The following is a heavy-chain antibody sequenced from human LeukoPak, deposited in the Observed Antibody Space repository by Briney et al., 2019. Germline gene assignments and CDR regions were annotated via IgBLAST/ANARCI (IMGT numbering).Heavy chain of an antibody. CDR1: GFTFSTYI. CDR2: IGTSTSYI. V-gene: IGHV3-21*04. Sequence: GGSLRLSCAASGFTFSTYIMNWVRQTPGKGLEWVSSIGTSTSYIYYADSVKGRFTISRDNAKNSLYLQMNSLRAEDTALYYCARGTLRYFDWLLYNDYWGQGTLVTVSS. CDR3: ARGTLRYFDWLLYNDY. J-gene: IGHJ4*02. D-gene: IGHD3-9*01.